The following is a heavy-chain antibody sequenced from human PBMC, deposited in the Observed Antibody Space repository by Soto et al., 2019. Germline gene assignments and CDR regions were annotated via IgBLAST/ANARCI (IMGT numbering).Heavy chain of an antibody. CDR2: IYYTGST. CDR3: ARVHSSGHGVDY. D-gene: IGHD6-19*01. J-gene: IGHJ4*02. Sequence: SETLSLTCTVSGGSISSSSYYWGWIRQPPGKGLEWIGSIYYTGSTYYSPSLKGRVTISVDSSRNQFSLELTAVTAADTALYYCARVHSSGHGVDYWGPGTLVTVSS. CDR1: GGSISSSSYY. V-gene: IGHV4-39*07.